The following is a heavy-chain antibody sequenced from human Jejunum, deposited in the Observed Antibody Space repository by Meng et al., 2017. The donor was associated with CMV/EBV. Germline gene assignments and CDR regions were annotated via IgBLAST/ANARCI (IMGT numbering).Heavy chain of an antibody. V-gene: IGHV1-2*02. D-gene: IGHD1-26*01. CDR3: AKDGGSFLDYYFDS. Sequence: EYTFTDYYVNWGRQAPGQGLEWMGYINPYTGDTNYAQKFQGRVTMTRDTSTNTAYMELTRLRSDDTALYYCAKDGGSFLDYYFDSWGQGTLVTVPS. CDR1: EYTFTDYY. CDR2: INPYTGDT. J-gene: IGHJ4*02.